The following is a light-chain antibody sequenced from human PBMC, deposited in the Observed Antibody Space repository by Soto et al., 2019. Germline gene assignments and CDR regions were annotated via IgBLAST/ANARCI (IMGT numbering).Light chain of an antibody. CDR3: QQYNDRPPIT. J-gene: IGKJ5*01. CDR1: QSVSSN. CDR2: GAS. V-gene: IGKV3-15*01. Sequence: ERVMTQSPATLSVSPGENVTLSCRASQSVSSNLAWYQQKPGQAPRLLIYGASTRATGIPARFSGSGSETEFTLTISSLQSEDFAVYYCQQYNDRPPITFGQGTRLEIK.